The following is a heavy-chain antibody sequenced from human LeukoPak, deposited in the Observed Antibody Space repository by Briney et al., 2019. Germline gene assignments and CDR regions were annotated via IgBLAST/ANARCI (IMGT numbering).Heavy chain of an antibody. CDR2: ISSSGSTI. CDR1: GFTFSDYY. Sequence: PGGSLRLSCAASGFTFSDYYMGWIRQAPGKGLEWVSYISSSGSTIYYADSVKGRFTISRDNAKNSLYLQMNSLRAEDTAVYYCARGGDDYVWGSYRYTGPLDYWGQGTLVTVSS. CDR3: ARGGDDYVWGSYRYTGPLDY. D-gene: IGHD3-16*02. V-gene: IGHV3-11*01. J-gene: IGHJ4*02.